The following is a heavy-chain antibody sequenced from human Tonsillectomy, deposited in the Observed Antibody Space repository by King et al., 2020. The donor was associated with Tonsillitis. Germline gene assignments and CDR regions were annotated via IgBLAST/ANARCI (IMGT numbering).Heavy chain of an antibody. V-gene: IGHV4-31*01. CDR3: ARGRTTMAPGYFDF. CDR1: GGSISSGGYY. CDR2: IYLIERT. Sequence: VQLQESGPGLVKPSQTLSLTCTVSGGSISSGGYYWSWIRQPPAKGLEWIGDIYLIERTFYNSSLKSLITVSVDTSKNQFSLTLSSVTAADTAMYYCARGRTTMAPGYFDFWGQGTLVTVSS. J-gene: IGHJ4*02. D-gene: IGHD5-18*01.